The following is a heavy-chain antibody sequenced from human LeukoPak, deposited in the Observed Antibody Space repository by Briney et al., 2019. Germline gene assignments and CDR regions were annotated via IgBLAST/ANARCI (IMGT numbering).Heavy chain of an antibody. D-gene: IGHD6-13*01. CDR2: INPNSGGA. Sequence: GASVKVSCKASGYTFTGYYMHWVRQAPGQGLEWMGWINPNSGGANYAQKFQGRVTMTRDTSISTAYMELSRLRSDDTAVYYCAREIVNIAAAEDWGQGTLVTVSS. CDR3: AREIVNIAAAED. J-gene: IGHJ4*02. V-gene: IGHV1-2*02. CDR1: GYTFTGYY.